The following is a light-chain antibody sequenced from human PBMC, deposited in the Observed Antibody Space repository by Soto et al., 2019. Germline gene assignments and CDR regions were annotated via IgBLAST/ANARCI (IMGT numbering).Light chain of an antibody. J-gene: IGKJ1*01. V-gene: IGKV3-20*01. CDR3: QQYGSSPRT. CDR1: QSVSSNS. Sequence: EIVLTQSPDTLSLSPGEEATLSCWASQSVSSNSLAWYQQKPGQAPRLLIYGASNRATGIPDRFSGSGSGTDFPLTISRLKPEDYAVYFCQQYGSSPRTFGQGTKVEIK. CDR2: GAS.